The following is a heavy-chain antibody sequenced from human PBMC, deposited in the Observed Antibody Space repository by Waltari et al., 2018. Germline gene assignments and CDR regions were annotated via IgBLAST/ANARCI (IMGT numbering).Heavy chain of an antibody. V-gene: IGHV2-5*01. CDR3: AHSRSYYYDSSGSTFLN. Sequence: QITLKESGPTLVKPTQTLTLTCTFSGFSLSTSGVGVGWIRQPPGKALEWLALIYWNDDMRYSPSLKSSLTITKDTSKNQVVLTKTNMDPVDTATYYCAHSRSYYYDSSGSTFLNWGQGTLVTVSS. CDR1: GFSLSTSGVG. J-gene: IGHJ4*02. CDR2: IYWNDDM. D-gene: IGHD3-22*01.